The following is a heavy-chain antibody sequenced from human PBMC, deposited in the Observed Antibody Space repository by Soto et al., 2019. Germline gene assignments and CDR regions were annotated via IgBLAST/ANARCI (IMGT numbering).Heavy chain of an antibody. J-gene: IGHJ3*02. CDR3: ARSLYWDAFDI. D-gene: IGHD2-8*02. V-gene: IGHV3-23*01. CDR2: ISGSGSST. CDR1: GFTFSSYA. Sequence: GGSLRLSCAASGFTFSSYAMSWVRQAPGKGLEWVSAISGSGSSTYYADSVKGRFTISRDNSKNTLYLQMNSLRAEDTAVYYWARSLYWDAFDIWGQGTMVTVSS.